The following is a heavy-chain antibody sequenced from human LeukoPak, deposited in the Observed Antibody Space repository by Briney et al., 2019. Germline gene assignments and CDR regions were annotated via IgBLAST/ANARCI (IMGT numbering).Heavy chain of an antibody. CDR3: ARDRGGYGSIDY. Sequence: PSETLSLTCAVSGGSISSGGYSWSWIRQPPGKGLEWIGYIYHSGSTYYNPPLKSRVTISVDRSKNQFSLKLSSVTAADTAVYYCARDRGGYGSIDYWGQGTLVTVSS. CDR2: IYHSGST. V-gene: IGHV4-30-2*01. D-gene: IGHD3-10*01. CDR1: GGSISSGGYS. J-gene: IGHJ4*02.